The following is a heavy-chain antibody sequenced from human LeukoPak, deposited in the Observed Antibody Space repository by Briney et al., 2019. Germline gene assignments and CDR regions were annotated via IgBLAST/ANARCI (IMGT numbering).Heavy chain of an antibody. Sequence: TGGSLRLSCAASGFTFSSYAMSWVRQAPGKGLEWVSAIGGSGGSTYYADSVKGRFTISRDNSKNTLYLQMNSLRAEDTAVYYCAKSLNYYYYGMDVWGQGTTVTVSS. CDR3: AKSLNYYYYGMDV. CDR2: IGGSGGST. V-gene: IGHV3-23*01. CDR1: GFTFSSYA. J-gene: IGHJ6*02.